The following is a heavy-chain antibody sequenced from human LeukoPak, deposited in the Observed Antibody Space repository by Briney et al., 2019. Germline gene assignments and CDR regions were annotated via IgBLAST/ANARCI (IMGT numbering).Heavy chain of an antibody. CDR3: AKGVIGCIAAAGFNWFDP. V-gene: IGHV3-21*04. Sequence: GGSLRLSCAASGFTFSSYTMNWVRQAPGKGLEWVSSITSGGVNTYYATSVKGRFTISRDNAKNTLYLQMNSLRAEDTAVYYCAKGVIGCIAAAGFNWFDPWGQGTLVTVSS. D-gene: IGHD6-13*01. CDR1: GFTFSSYT. J-gene: IGHJ5*02. CDR2: ITSGGVNT.